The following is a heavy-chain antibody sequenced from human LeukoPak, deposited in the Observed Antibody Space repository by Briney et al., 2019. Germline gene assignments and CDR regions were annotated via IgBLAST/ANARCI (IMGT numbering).Heavy chain of an antibody. CDR1: GFTFSSYA. V-gene: IGHV3-30*04. Sequence: GRSLRLSCAASGFTFSSYAMHWVRQAPGKGLEWVAVISYDGSNKYYADSVKGRFTISRDNSKNTLYLQMNSLRAEDTAVYYCARDPYGSGSYYRYYYYGMDVWGKGTTVTVSS. J-gene: IGHJ6*04. D-gene: IGHD3-10*01. CDR2: ISYDGSNK. CDR3: ARDPYGSGSYYRYYYYGMDV.